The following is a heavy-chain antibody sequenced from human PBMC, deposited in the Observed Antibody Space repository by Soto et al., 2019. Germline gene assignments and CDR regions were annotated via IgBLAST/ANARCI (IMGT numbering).Heavy chain of an antibody. CDR3: ARDLWGYCGTDCYPLDV. CDR1: GGSISGYY. CDR2: MYNTGST. Sequence: SETLSLTCTVSGGSISGYYWSWVRQPPGKGLEWIGYMYNTGSTVYNPSFKSRVTISVDTSKNQFSLKLNSVTAADTAVYYCARDLWGYCGTDCYPLDVWGQGTTVTVSS. D-gene: IGHD2-21*02. V-gene: IGHV4-59*01. J-gene: IGHJ6*02.